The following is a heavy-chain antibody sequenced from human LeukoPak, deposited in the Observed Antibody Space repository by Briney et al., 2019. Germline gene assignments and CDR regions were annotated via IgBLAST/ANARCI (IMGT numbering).Heavy chain of an antibody. CDR2: IYSGGIT. J-gene: IGHJ4*02. V-gene: IGHV3-53*01. CDR1: GFTVSSNY. CDR3: ARETLWFGTSFIDY. D-gene: IGHD3-10*01. Sequence: GGSLRLSCAASGFTVSSNYMSWVRQAPGKGLEWVSLIYSGGITYYANSVKGRFTISRDSSKNTLYLQMHSLRAEDTAVYYCARETLWFGTSFIDYWGQGTLVTVSS.